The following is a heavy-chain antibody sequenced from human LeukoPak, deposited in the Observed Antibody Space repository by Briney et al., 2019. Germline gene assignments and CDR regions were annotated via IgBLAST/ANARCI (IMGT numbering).Heavy chain of an antibody. CDR1: GYTFTGYY. Sequence: ASVKVSCKASGYTFTGYYMHWVRQAPGQGLEWMGRINPNSGGTNYAQKFQGRGTMTRDTAISTAYMELSRLRSDDTAVYYCARDLGNYYGAGSARFDPWGQGTLVTVSS. CDR3: ARDLGNYYGAGSARFDP. V-gene: IGHV1-2*06. D-gene: IGHD3-10*01. CDR2: INPNSGGT. J-gene: IGHJ5*02.